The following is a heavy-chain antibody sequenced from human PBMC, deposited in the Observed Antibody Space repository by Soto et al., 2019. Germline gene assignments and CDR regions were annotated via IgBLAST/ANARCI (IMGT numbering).Heavy chain of an antibody. CDR3: ARDRSDNSNSYXXXDI. Sequence: LHLTCVTGGGSVSSGGHYWSWSRQPPGKGLEWIAYISDTGTTNYNPSLKSRVTISLDISNNRASLRMXSXTAADTAVYYCARDRSDNSNSYXXXDIWGQGTMVTVSS. V-gene: IGHV4-61*08. CDR1: GGSVSSGGHY. CDR2: ISDTGTT. J-gene: IGHJ3*02. D-gene: IGHD1-20*01.